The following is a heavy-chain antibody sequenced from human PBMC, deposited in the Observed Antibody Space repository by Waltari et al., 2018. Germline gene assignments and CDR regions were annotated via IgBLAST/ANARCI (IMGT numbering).Heavy chain of an antibody. J-gene: IGHJ4*02. V-gene: IGHV4-39*07. Sequence: QQESGPSLVKPSETLSLTCTVSYRSISSRSYYWGWIRLAPGKGLEWIGHIYYSGSSYHNPSLKSRITMSVDSSKNQFSLTLSSVTAADTAVYYCARVLIRTSGLNFDSWGQGSLVTVSS. CDR2: IYYSGSS. D-gene: IGHD3-16*01. CDR1: YRSISSRSYY. CDR3: ARVLIRTSGLNFDS.